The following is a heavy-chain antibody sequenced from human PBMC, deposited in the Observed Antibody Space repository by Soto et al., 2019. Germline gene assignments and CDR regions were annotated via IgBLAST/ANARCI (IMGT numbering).Heavy chain of an antibody. Sequence: SVKVSCKASGGTFSSYAISWVRQAPGQGLEWMGGIIPIFGTANYAQKFQGRATITADESTSTAYMELSSLRSEDTAVYYCARAGSWDSSSSSAYYYYGMDVWGQGTTVTVSS. CDR2: IIPIFGTA. D-gene: IGHD6-6*01. CDR1: GGTFSSYA. CDR3: ARAGSWDSSSSSAYYYYGMDV. J-gene: IGHJ6*02. V-gene: IGHV1-69*13.